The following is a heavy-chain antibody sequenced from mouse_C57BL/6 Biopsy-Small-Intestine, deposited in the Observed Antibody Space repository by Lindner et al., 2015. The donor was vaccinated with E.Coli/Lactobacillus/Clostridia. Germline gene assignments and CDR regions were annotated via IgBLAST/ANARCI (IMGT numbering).Heavy chain of an antibody. Sequence: VQLQESGAELVKPGASVKISCKASGYAFSKFWMNWVKQRPGKGLEWIGQIYPGDGDTNYNGKFKGKATLTADKSSSTAYMQLSSLTSEDSAVYFCARGDEFAYWGQGTLVTVSA. D-gene: IGHD3-3*01. CDR2: IYPGDGDT. CDR3: ARGDEFAY. CDR1: GYAFSKFW. V-gene: IGHV1-80*01. J-gene: IGHJ3*01.